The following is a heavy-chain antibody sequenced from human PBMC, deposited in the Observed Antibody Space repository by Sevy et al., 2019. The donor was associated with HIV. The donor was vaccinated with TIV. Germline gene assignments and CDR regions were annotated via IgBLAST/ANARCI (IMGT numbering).Heavy chain of an antibody. D-gene: IGHD1-26*01. CDR2: IYPGNSDT. J-gene: IGHJ3*01. CDR3: ASGAHLPLDGCDF. CDR1: GYRFSNNW. V-gene: IGHV5-51*01. Sequence: GESLKISCLGSGYRFSNNWVAWVRQRPGKGLEWMGMIYPGNSDTRYSPSFQGQVIISADKSISTAYVQWRSLKASDTAIYYCASGAHLPLDGCDFWGQGTGVTVSS.